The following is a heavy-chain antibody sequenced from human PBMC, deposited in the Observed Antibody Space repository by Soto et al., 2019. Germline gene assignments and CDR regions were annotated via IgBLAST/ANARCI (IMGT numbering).Heavy chain of an antibody. Sequence: ASVKVSCKASGYTFTSXGISWVRQAPGQGLEWMGWISAYNGNTNYAQKLQGRVTMTTDTSTSTAYMELRSLRSDDTAVYYCARAPYYYDGSGYYPGYWGQGTLVTVSS. V-gene: IGHV1-18*01. D-gene: IGHD3-22*01. J-gene: IGHJ4*02. CDR3: ARAPYYYDGSGYYPGY. CDR1: GYTFTSXG. CDR2: ISAYNGNT.